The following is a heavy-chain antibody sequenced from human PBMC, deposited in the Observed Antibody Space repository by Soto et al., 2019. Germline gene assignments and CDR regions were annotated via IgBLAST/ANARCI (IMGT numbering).Heavy chain of an antibody. CDR1: GGSISEFY. D-gene: IGHD1-26*01. CDR2: IYGHGSLYASGKT. V-gene: IGHV4-4*07. Sequence: QVQLLESGPGLVRPSETLSLTCTVSGGSISEFYWSGIRQPAGKGMEWIGRIYGHGSLYASGKTPDNPPLKSRSAMSVDMSKNQVTLKLSPVTAADTAVHYCVRGGGRDSRSMNYYNGIDVLGQGTTVTVSS. CDR3: VRGGGRDSRSMNYYNGIDV. J-gene: IGHJ6*01.